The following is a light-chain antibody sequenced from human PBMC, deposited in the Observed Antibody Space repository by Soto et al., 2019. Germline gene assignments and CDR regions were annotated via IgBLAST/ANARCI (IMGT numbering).Light chain of an antibody. CDR2: GAS. CDR3: QQYGGSPRT. J-gene: IGKJ1*01. CDR1: QSISSNF. V-gene: IGKV3-20*01. Sequence: EMVMTQSPAILSLSPGEGATLSCRASQSISSNFLAWYQQKRGQAPRLLIHGASNRATGIPDRFSGSGSGTDFTLTITRLEPEDFAVYYCQQYGGSPRTFGQGTKVDIK.